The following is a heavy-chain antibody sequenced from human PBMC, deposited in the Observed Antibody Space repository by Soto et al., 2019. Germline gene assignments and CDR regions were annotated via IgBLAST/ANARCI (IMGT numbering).Heavy chain of an antibody. CDR2: IRSRADSYAT. V-gene: IGHV3-73*01. Sequence: EVHLVESGGDLVQPGGSLKLSCAASEFTFSGSMLHWVRQASGRGLEWIGRIRSRADSYATAYAASVNGRFTIPRDDSKNPSSRHMNSLKAEDTAVYYWAIREYWVQGTLVTVSS. J-gene: IGHJ4*02. CDR3: AIREY. CDR1: EFTFSGSM.